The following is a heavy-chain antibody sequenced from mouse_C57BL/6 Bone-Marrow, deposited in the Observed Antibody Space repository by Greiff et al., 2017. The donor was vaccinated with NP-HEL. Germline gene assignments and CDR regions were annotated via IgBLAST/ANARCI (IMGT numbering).Heavy chain of an antibody. Sequence: QVQLKESGPGLVQPSQSLSITCTVSGFSLTSYGVHWVRQSPGKGLEWLGVIWSGGSTDYNAAFISRLSISKDNSNSQVFFKMNSLQADDTAIYYCASRSTMITTTGYYYAMDYWGQGTSVTVSS. CDR2: IWSGGST. CDR1: GFSLTSYG. CDR3: ASRSTMITTTGYYYAMDY. V-gene: IGHV2-2*01. D-gene: IGHD2-4*01. J-gene: IGHJ4*01.